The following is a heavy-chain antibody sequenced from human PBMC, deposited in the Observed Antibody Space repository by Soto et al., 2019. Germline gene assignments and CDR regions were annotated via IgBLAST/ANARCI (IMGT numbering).Heavy chain of an antibody. CDR3: ARDSYCGGDCYRGRNYYYYGMDV. CDR1: GYTFTSYG. V-gene: IGHV1-18*04. CDR2: ISAYNGNT. Sequence: QVQMVQSGAEVKKPGASVKVSCKASGYTFTSYGISWVRQAPGQGLEWMGWISAYNGNTNYAQKLQGRVTMTTDTSTSTAYMELRSLRSGDTAVYYCARDSYCGGDCYRGRNYYYYGMDVWGQGTTVTVSS. J-gene: IGHJ6*02. D-gene: IGHD2-21*02.